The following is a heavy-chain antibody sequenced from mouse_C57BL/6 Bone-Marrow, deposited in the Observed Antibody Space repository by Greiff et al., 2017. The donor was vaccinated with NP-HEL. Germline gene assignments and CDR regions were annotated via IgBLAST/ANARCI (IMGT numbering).Heavy chain of an antibody. D-gene: IGHD1-1*01. V-gene: IGHV1-64*01. CDR2: IHPNSGST. Sequence: QVQLQQPGAELVKPGASVKLSCKASGYTFTSYWMHWVKQRPGQGLEWIGMIHPNSGSTNYNEKFKSKATLTVDKSSSTAYMQRSRLTSEDSAVYYCASTTIVATKYFDVWGTGTTVTVSS. CDR3: ASTTIVATKYFDV. CDR1: GYTFTSYW. J-gene: IGHJ1*03.